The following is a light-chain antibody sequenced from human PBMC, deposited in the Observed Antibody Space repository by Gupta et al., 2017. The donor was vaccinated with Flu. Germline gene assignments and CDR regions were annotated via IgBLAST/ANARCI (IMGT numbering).Light chain of an antibody. CDR3: QQYYTTPMYT. J-gene: IGKJ2*01. V-gene: IGKV4-1*01. CDR1: QSVLYSSNNKNY. CDR2: WAS. Sequence: DIVMTQSPDSLTVSLGETATNHCKSSQSVLYSSNNKNYLAWYQQKVGQPPKLLIYWASTRDSGVPDRFSGSGSGTDFTLTISTLQAEDVAIYYCQQYYTTPMYTFGQGTKLEIK.